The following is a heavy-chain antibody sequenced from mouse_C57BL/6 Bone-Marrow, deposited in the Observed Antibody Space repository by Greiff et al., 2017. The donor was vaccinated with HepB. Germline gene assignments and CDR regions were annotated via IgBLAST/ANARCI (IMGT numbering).Heavy chain of an antibody. CDR3: ARNSDYYGYWYFDV. Sequence: DVHLVESGGGLVQPGESLKLSCESNEYEFPSHDMSWVRKTPEKRLELVAAINSDGGSTYYPDTMERRFIISRDNTKKTLYLQMSSLRSEDTALYYCARNSDYYGYWYFDVWGTGTTVTVSS. CDR2: INSDGGST. D-gene: IGHD1-1*01. V-gene: IGHV5-2*01. CDR1: EYEFPSHD. J-gene: IGHJ1*03.